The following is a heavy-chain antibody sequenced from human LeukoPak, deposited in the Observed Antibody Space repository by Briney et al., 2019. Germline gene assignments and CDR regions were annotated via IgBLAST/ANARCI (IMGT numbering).Heavy chain of an antibody. J-gene: IGHJ4*02. V-gene: IGHV4-38-2*02. D-gene: IGHD3-16*01. CDR2: IYHSGST. Sequence: SETLSLTCAVSGYSISSGYYWGGIRQPPGKGLEWIGSIYHSGSTYYNPSLKSRVTISVDTSKNQFPLKLSSVTAADTAVYYCAREKFDYDLLHYFDYWGQGTLVTVSS. CDR1: GYSISSGYY. CDR3: AREKFDYDLLHYFDY.